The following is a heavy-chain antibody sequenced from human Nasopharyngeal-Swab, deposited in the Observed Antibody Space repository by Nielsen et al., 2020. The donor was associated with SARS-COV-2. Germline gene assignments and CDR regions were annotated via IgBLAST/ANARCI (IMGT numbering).Heavy chain of an antibody. CDR2: INHSGST. D-gene: IGHD6-6*01. CDR3: ARGGIAARPDYFDY. J-gene: IGHJ4*02. V-gene: IGHV4-34*01. Sequence: SETLSLTCAVYGGSFSGYYWSWIRQPPGKGLEWIGEINHSGSTNYNPSLKSRVTISVDTSKNQFSLKLSSVTAADTTVYYCARGGIAARPDYFDYWGQGTLVTVSS. CDR1: GGSFSGYY.